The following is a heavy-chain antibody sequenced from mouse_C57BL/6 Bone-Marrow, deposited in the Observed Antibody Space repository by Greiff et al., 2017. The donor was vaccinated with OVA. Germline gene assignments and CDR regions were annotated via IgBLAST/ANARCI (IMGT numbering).Heavy chain of an antibody. D-gene: IGHD3-2*02. V-gene: IGHV1-72*01. J-gene: IGHJ2*01. Sequence: VQLQQSGAELVKPGASVKLSCKASGYTFTSYWMHWVKQRPGRGLEWIGRIDPNSGGTKYNEKFKSKATLTVDKPSSTAYMQLSSLTSEDSSGYYGARSGELRLPGLDYWGQGTTLTVSS. CDR3: ARSGELRLPGLDY. CDR2: IDPNSGGT. CDR1: GYTFTSYW.